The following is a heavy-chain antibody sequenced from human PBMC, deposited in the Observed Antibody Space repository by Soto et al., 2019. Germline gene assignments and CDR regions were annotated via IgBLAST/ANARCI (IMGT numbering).Heavy chain of an antibody. J-gene: IGHJ5*02. CDR2: ISGSGGST. V-gene: IGHV3-23*01. Sequence: EVQLLESGGGLVQPGGSLRLSCAASGFTFSSYAMSWVRQAPGKGLEWVSAISGSGGSTYYADSVKGRFTTSRDNSKNTLYLQMNSLRAEDTAVYYCAKEVGWGRGSSSGWFDPWGQGTLVTVSS. CDR3: AKEVGWGRGSSSGWFDP. CDR1: GFTFSSYA. D-gene: IGHD6-6*01.